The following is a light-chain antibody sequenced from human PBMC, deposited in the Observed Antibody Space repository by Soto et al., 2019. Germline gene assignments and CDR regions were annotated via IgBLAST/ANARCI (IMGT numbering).Light chain of an antibody. V-gene: IGKV3-20*01. CDR3: QQYGISSYT. Sequence: DIVLTQSPDTLSLSPGERATLSCRASQSVSSNYLAWYQQKPGQAPRLLIYGASTRATGIPDRFSGSGSGTDFPLTISRLAPEDFAVYYCQQYGISSYTFSQGTRLEIK. CDR1: QSVSSNY. CDR2: GAS. J-gene: IGKJ2*01.